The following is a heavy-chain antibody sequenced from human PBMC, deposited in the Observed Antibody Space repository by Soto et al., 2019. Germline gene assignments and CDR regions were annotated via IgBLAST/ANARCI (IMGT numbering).Heavy chain of an antibody. J-gene: IGHJ4*01. Sequence: TGGSLRLSCAASGFSFSDYYMTWIRPAPGQGLEWVSYISSRSGTIFYADSVKGRFTLSRDNSKNSMYLQMNSLRAEDTAVYYCAREVDRALVGSPHYFDYWGQGTLVTV. V-gene: IGHV3-11*01. D-gene: IGHD5-18*01. CDR3: AREVDRALVGSPHYFDY. CDR1: GFSFSDYY. CDR2: ISSRSGTI.